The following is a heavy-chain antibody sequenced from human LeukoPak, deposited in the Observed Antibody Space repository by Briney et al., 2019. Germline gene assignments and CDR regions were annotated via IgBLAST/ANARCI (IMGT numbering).Heavy chain of an antibody. CDR1: GFTFSNHG. CDR3: ASRSINWYRGNNWFDP. J-gene: IGHJ5*02. Sequence: PGGSLRLSCAASGFTFSNHGMHWVRQAPGKGLEWISYISSSSTIHYADSVKGRFTISRDNAKNSLYLQMNSLRAEDTAVYCCASRSINWYRGNNWFDPWGQGTLVTVSS. D-gene: IGHD6-13*01. V-gene: IGHV3-48*01. CDR2: ISSSSTI.